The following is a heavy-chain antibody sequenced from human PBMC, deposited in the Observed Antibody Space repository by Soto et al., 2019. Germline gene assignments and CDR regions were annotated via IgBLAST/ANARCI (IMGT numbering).Heavy chain of an antibody. Sequence: QVHLQESGPGLVKPSQTLSLTCTVSGGSISSADYYWGWVRQPPGKGLQWIGYIYYRGSPYYNPXXKTRVTISVDXXRXQXXLRLSSVTAADTAVYYCARDAGVATIPRYYYGMDVWGQGTTVTVSS. V-gene: IGHV4-30-4*01. CDR1: GGSISSADYY. J-gene: IGHJ6*02. CDR3: ARDAGVATIPRYYYGMDV. D-gene: IGHD5-12*01. CDR2: IYYRGSP.